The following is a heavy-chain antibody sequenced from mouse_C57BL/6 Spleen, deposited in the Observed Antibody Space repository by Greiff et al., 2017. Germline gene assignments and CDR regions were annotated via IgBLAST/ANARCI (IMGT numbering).Heavy chain of an antibody. CDR1: GYTFTSYW. D-gene: IGHD1-1*01. CDR2: IYPGSGST. V-gene: IGHV1-55*01. Sequence: VQLQQPGAELVKPGASVKMSCKASGYTFTSYWITWVKQRPGQGLEWIGDIYPGSGSTNYNEKFKSKATLTVDTSSSTAYMQLSSLTSEDSAVYYCARSSIYYGSSDWYFDVWGTGTTVTVSS. J-gene: IGHJ1*03. CDR3: ARSSIYYGSSDWYFDV.